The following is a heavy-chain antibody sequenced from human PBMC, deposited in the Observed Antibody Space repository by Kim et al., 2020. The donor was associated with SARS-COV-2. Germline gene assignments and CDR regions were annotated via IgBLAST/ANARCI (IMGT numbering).Heavy chain of an antibody. CDR2: INHSGST. J-gene: IGHJ4*02. V-gene: IGHV4-34*01. D-gene: IGHD6-19*01. CDR3: ARTSVIAVAVPQRKTRKYYFDY. CDR1: GGSFSGYY. Sequence: SETLSLTCAVYGGSFSGYYWSWIRQPPGKGLEWIGEINHSGSTNYNPSLKSRVTISVDTSKNQFSLKLSSVTAADTAVYYCARTSVIAVAVPQRKTRKYYFDYWGQGTLVTVSS.